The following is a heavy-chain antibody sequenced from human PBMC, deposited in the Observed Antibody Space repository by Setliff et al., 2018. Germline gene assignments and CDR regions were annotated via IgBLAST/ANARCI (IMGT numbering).Heavy chain of an antibody. CDR1: GFTFSSYA. J-gene: IGHJ4*02. CDR3: ARDLKFFGVGPLHIDY. D-gene: IGHD3-3*01. V-gene: IGHV3-30*04. Sequence: GGSLRLSCAASGFTFSSYAMHWVRQAPGKGLEWVAVISYDGSNKYYADSVKGRFTISRDNSKNTLYLQMNSLRAEDTAVYYCARDLKFFGVGPLHIDYWGQGTLVTAPQ. CDR2: ISYDGSNK.